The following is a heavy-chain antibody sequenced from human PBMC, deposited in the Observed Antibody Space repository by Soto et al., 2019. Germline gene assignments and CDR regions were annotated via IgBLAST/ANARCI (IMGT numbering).Heavy chain of an antibody. J-gene: IGHJ4*02. V-gene: IGHV3-48*02. Sequence: GGSLRLSCAASGFSFSSYSMNWVRQAPGKGLEWVSYIGSSGGSIIYADSVKGRFTISRDNAKNSLYLQMNSLRDDDTAVYFCARDHVALVQSPDPFDYWGRGTLVTVSS. D-gene: IGHD3-9*01. CDR3: ARDHVALVQSPDPFDY. CDR2: IGSSGGSI. CDR1: GFSFSSYS.